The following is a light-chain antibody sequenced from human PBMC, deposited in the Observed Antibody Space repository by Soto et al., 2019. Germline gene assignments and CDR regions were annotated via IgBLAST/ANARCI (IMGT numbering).Light chain of an antibody. CDR3: QQYQTYPWK. CDR2: KAS. CDR1: ESISSW. V-gene: IGKV1-5*03. J-gene: IGKJ1*01. Sequence: DIQMTQSPSTLSASVGDRVTITCRASESISSWLAWYQQKPGKAPKLLIHKASTLQSGVPSRFSGSESGTEFTLTISSLQPDDFATYYCQQYQTYPWKFGQGTKVEIK.